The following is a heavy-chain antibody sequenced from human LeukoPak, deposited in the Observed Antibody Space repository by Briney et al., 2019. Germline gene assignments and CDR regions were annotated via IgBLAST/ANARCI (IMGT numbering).Heavy chain of an antibody. Sequence: GGSLRLSCAASGFTLSTYWFHWDRQATGKGLVWVSRITPDGSITNYADSVKGRFTISRDNAKNTLYLQMNSLRDEDTAVYYCVRAKNWNFDSWGQGTLVTVSS. CDR1: GFTLSTYW. D-gene: IGHD1-1*01. CDR2: ITPDGSIT. J-gene: IGHJ4*02. CDR3: VRAKNWNFDS. V-gene: IGHV3-74*01.